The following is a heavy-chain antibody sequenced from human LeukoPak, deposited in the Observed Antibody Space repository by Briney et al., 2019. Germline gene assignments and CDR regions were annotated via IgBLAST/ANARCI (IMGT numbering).Heavy chain of an antibody. CDR2: VNGDGSTT. V-gene: IGHV3-74*01. J-gene: IGHJ4*02. CDR3: TMYTSGWD. Sequence: ETLSLTCAVYGGSFSGYYWSWVRQAPGKGLVWVSRVNGDGSTTNYADSVKGRFTISRDNAKNTMSLQMTSLRAEDTAVYYCTMYTSGWDWGQGTLVTVSS. CDR1: GGSFSGYY. D-gene: IGHD6-19*01.